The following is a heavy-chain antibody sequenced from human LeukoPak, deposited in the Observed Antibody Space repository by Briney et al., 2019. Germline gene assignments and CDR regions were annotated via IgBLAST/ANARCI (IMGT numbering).Heavy chain of an antibody. Sequence: PSETLSLTCTVSGGSISSYDWSWIRQPAGKGLEWIGRIYTSGSTNYNPSLKSRVTMSVDTSKNQFSLKLSSVTAADTAVYYCARDTYYYDSSGYYYYYYGMDVWGQGTTVTVSS. D-gene: IGHD3-22*01. CDR2: IYTSGST. CDR3: ARDTYYYDSSGYYYYYYGMDV. V-gene: IGHV4-4*07. CDR1: GGSISSYD. J-gene: IGHJ6*02.